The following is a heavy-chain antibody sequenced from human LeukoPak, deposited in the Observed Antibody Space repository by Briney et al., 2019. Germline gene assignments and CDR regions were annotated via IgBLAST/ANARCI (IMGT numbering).Heavy chain of an antibody. CDR2: ISAYNGNT. CDR3: AREGTYYGILTGYPLAGVRSYYFDY. V-gene: IGHV1-18*04. Sequence: ASVKVSCKASGYTFTSYGISWVRQAPGQGLEWMGWISAYNGNTNYAQKLQGRVTMTTDTSTSTAYMELRSLRSDDTAVYYCAREGTYYGILTGYPLAGVRSYYFDYWGQGTLVTVSS. D-gene: IGHD3-9*01. CDR1: GYTFTSYG. J-gene: IGHJ4*02.